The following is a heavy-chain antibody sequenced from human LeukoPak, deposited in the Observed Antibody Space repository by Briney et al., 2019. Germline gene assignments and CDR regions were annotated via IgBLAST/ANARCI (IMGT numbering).Heavy chain of an antibody. Sequence: PGGSLRLSCAASGFTFSSYAMHWVRQAPGKGLEYVSAISSNGGSTYYANSVKGRFTISRDNSKNTLYLQMGSLRAGDMAVYYCARVGSSSWGQGTLVTVSS. D-gene: IGHD6-13*01. CDR3: ARVGSSS. J-gene: IGHJ4*02. CDR2: ISSNGGST. V-gene: IGHV3-64*01. CDR1: GFTFSSYA.